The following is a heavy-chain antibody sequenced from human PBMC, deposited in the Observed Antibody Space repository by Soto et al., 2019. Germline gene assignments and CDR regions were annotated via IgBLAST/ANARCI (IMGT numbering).Heavy chain of an antibody. CDR3: ARHYGSGTYPFDY. V-gene: IGHV4-59*08. Sequence: SDTLSLTCTVSGGSLSSYFWSWIRQPPRKGLEWIGYIYYNGNTNYNPSLKSRVTISVDTSKNQFSLNLNSVTAADTAVYYCARHYGSGTYPFDYWGQGTLVTVSS. D-gene: IGHD3-10*01. J-gene: IGHJ4*02. CDR2: IYYNGNT. CDR1: GGSLSSYF.